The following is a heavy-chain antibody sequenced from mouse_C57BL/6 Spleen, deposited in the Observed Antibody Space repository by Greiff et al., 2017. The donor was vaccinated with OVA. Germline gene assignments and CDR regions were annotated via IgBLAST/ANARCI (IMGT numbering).Heavy chain of an antibody. V-gene: IGHV1-15*01. CDR1: GYTFTDYE. CDR3: TRRGILRYPFAY. Sequence: QVQLQQSGAELVRPGASVTLSCKASGYTFTDYEMHWVKQTPVHGLEWIGAIDPETGGTAYNQKFKGKAILTADTSSSTAYMELRSLTSEDSAVYYCTRRGILRYPFAYWGQGTLVTVSA. D-gene: IGHD1-1*01. CDR2: IDPETGGT. J-gene: IGHJ3*01.